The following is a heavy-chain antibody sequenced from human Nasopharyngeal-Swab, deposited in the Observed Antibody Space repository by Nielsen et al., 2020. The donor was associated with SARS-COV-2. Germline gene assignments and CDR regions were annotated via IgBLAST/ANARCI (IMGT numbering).Heavy chain of an antibody. V-gene: IGHV5-10-1*01. J-gene: IGHJ6*02. CDR2: IDPSDSYT. CDR3: IQASNYYYYGMDV. D-gene: IGHD5-18*01. Sequence: VRQMPGKGLEWMGRIDPSDSYTNYSPSFQGHVTISADKSISTAYLQWSSLKASDTAMYYCIQASNYYYYGMDVRGQGTTVTVSS.